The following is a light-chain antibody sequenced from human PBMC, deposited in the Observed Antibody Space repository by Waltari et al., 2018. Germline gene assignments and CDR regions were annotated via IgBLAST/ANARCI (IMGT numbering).Light chain of an antibody. CDR3: QSYDTSLSVV. Sequence: QSVLPQPPSVSGAPGQRVTIPCPGSGSHTRAGPDVHWYQQLPRAAPKLLIYGSTSRPLGVPARFFGSTSGTSASLAITGLQAEDEADYYCQSYDTSLSVVFGGGTKLTVL. V-gene: IGLV1-40*01. CDR2: GST. J-gene: IGLJ3*02. CDR1: GSHTRAGPD.